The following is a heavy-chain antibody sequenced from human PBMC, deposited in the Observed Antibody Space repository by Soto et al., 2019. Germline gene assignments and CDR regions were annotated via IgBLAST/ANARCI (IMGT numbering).Heavy chain of an antibody. CDR2: ITTGNDYI. Sequence: PWCSMGLGSVSSRVRVKSLVMSGLRQTPGKGLEWVSSITTGNDYISYADSVKGRFTISRDNAKNSLFLQMNSLRAEDTALYFCARDSYSSLSDSWVQGSLVTVSS. J-gene: IGHJ5*01. CDR1: RVRVKSLV. D-gene: IGHD6-19*01. V-gene: IGHV3-21*01. CDR3: ARDSYSSLSDS.